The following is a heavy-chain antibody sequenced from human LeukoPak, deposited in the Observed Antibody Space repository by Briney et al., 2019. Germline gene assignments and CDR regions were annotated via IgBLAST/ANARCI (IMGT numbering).Heavy chain of an antibody. Sequence: SETLSLTCAVYGGSFSGYYWSWIRQSPGKGLEWIGGISHSGTTYYNPSLKSRVTISLDASKNQFFLKLTSVTAADTAVYYCARGVSDQNWGQGTLVTVSS. CDR2: ISHSGTT. J-gene: IGHJ4*02. CDR3: ARGVSDQN. CDR1: GGSFSGYY. V-gene: IGHV4-34*01.